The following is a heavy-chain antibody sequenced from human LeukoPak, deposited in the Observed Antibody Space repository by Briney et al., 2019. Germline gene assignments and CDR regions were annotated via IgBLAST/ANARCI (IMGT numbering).Heavy chain of an antibody. CDR2: IIPIFGTP. V-gene: IGHV1-69*05. CDR1: GGTFSTYA. CDR3: ARVDSSGETLFDY. J-gene: IGHJ4*02. Sequence: ASVKVSCKASGGTFSTYAISWVRQAPGQGLEWMGGIIPIFGTPNYAQNFQGRVTMTTDTSTSTAYMELRSLRSDDTAVYYCARVDSSGETLFDYWGQGTLVTVSS. D-gene: IGHD3-22*01.